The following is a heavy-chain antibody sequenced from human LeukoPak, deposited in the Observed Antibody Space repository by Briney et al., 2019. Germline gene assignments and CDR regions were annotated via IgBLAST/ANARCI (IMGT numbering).Heavy chain of an antibody. Sequence: GGSLRLSCAASGFTVSSNYMSWVRQAPGKGLEWVSVIYSGGSTYYADSVKGRFTISRDNTKNTLYLQMNSLRAEDTAVYYCAKDQKLDDYNPWVGYYYYGMDVWGQGTTVTVSS. J-gene: IGHJ6*02. CDR2: IYSGGST. V-gene: IGHV3-53*01. D-gene: IGHD5-24*01. CDR1: GFTVSSNY. CDR3: AKDQKLDDYNPWVGYYYYGMDV.